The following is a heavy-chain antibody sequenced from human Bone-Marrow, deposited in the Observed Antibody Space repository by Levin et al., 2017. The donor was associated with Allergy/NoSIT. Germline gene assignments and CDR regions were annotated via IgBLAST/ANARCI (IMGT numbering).Heavy chain of an antibody. D-gene: IGHD2-21*02. J-gene: IGHJ2*01. CDR2: IKSDGSSI. CDR1: GFTLSSYW. Sequence: GGSLRLSCEASGFTLSSYWMHWVRQAPGKGLVWVSRIKSDGSSISYADSVKGRFTISRDNAKNTLYLEMNSLRPEDTAVYYCARGVVVTAPGFFDLCGRGTLVTVSA. V-gene: IGHV3-74*01. CDR3: ARGVVVTAPGFFDL.